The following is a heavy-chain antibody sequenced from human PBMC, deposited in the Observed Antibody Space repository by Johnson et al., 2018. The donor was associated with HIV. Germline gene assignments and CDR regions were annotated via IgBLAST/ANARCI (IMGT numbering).Heavy chain of an antibody. CDR3: ACGAEAGRGAFDI. CDR2: IRCGGSNI. Sequence: QVQLVESGGGLVQPGGSLRLSCAASGFIFSDYSMNWVRQAPGKGLEWVAYIRCGGSNIYYADSVKGRFTISRDNAKNSLYLQMNSLRVEDTAVYYCACGAEAGRGAFDIWGQGTMVTVSS. J-gene: IGHJ3*02. CDR1: GFIFSDYS. V-gene: IGHV3-11*04. D-gene: IGHD1-14*01.